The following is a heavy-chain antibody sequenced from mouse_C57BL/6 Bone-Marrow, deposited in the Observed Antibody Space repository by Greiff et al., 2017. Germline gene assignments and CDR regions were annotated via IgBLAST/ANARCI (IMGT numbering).Heavy chain of an antibody. J-gene: IGHJ3*01. CDR3: ARWRTGTWFAY. D-gene: IGHD4-1*01. CDR1: GYSFTSYY. CDR2: IYPGSGTT. V-gene: IGHV1-66*01. Sequence: QVQLQQSGPELVKPGASVKISCKASGYSFTSYYIHWVKQRPGQGLEWIGWIYPGSGTTKYNEKFKGKATLTADTSSSTAYMQLSSLTSEDSAVYYCARWRTGTWFAYWGQGTLVTVSA.